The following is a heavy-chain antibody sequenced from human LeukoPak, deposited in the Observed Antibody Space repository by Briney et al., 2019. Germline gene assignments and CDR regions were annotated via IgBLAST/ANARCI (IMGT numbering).Heavy chain of an antibody. V-gene: IGHV3-30-3*01. Sequence: GRSLRLSCAASGFTFSSYAMHWVRQAPGKGLEWVAVISYDGSNKYYADSVKGRFTTSRGNSKNTLYLQMNSLRAEDTAVYYCARDLKQLVPRYCSGGSCYIGCDYWGQGTLVTVSS. CDR3: ARDLKQLVPRYCSGGSCYIGCDY. CDR2: ISYDGSNK. D-gene: IGHD2-15*01. CDR1: GFTFSSYA. J-gene: IGHJ4*02.